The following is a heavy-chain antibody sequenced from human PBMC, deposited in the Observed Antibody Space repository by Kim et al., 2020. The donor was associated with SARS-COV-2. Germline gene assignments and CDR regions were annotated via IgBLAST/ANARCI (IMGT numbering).Heavy chain of an antibody. J-gene: IGHJ6*02. CDR3: ARDSEGDGPPGDYYYYYGMDV. D-gene: IGHD3-16*01. CDR2: ISAYNGNT. V-gene: IGHV1-18*01. Sequence: ASVKVSCKASGYTFTSYGISWVRQAPGQGLEWMGWISAYNGNTNYAQKLQGRVTMTTDTSTSTAYMELRSLRSDDTAVYYCARDSEGDGPPGDYYYYYGMDVWGQGTTVTVSS. CDR1: GYTFTSYG.